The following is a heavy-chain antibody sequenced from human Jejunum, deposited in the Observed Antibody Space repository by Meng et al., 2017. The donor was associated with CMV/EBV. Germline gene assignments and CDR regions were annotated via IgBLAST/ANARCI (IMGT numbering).Heavy chain of an antibody. CDR1: GFTFSQYW. CDR2: MNPAGTEK. Sequence: AASGFTFSQYWMGWVRPAPGKGLEWVANMNPAGTEKYYVDSVKGRFTISRDNAENSLHLQMNSLRGDDMGVYYCAKNHVLFGMNDEWGQGILVTVSS. D-gene: IGHD3-3*01. CDR3: AKNHVLFGMNDE. J-gene: IGHJ4*02. V-gene: IGHV3-7*01.